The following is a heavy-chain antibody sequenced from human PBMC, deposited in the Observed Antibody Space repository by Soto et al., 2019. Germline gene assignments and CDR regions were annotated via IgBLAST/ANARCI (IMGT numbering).Heavy chain of an antibody. Sequence: SETLSLTCTVSGDSITSYNWNWLRQPPGKALEWIGFVYSSGNTNYNPSLKSRVTISVDTSRNQFSLKVNSVTAADTAVYYCARRAVVAVTGSLENWLDPWGQGILVTVSS. J-gene: IGHJ5*02. V-gene: IGHV4-59*01. D-gene: IGHD2-21*01. CDR3: ARRAVVAVTGSLENWLDP. CDR1: GDSITSYN. CDR2: VYSSGNT.